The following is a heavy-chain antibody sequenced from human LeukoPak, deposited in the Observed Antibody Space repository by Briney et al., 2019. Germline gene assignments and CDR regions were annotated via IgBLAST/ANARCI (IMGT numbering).Heavy chain of an antibody. V-gene: IGHV4-4*07. CDR1: GGSISSYY. Sequence: SETLSLTCTVSGGSISSYYWSWIRQPAGKGLEWIGRIHTSGSTNYNPSLKSRVTMSVDTSKNQFSLKLSSVTAADTAVYYCARELNYYCYMDVWGKGTTVTVSS. CDR2: IHTSGST. CDR3: ARELNYYCYMDV. J-gene: IGHJ6*03.